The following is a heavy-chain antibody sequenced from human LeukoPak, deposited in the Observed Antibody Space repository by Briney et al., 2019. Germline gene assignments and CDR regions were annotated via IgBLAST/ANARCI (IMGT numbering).Heavy chain of an antibody. D-gene: IGHD3-22*01. CDR1: GFTFSDYY. J-gene: IGHJ2*01. Sequence: GGSLRLSCAASGFTFSDYYMSWIRQAPGKGLEWVSCISSSGSTIYYADSVKGRFTISRDNAKNSLYLQMNSLRAEDTAVYYCAREEGSGYSRYFDLWGRGTLVTVSS. CDR3: AREEGSGYSRYFDL. V-gene: IGHV3-11*01. CDR2: ISSSGSTI.